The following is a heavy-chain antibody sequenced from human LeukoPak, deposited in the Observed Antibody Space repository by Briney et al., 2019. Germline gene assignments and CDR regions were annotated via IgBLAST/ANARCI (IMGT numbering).Heavy chain of an antibody. CDR2: IIQDGSEN. D-gene: IGHD6-13*01. J-gene: IGHJ4*02. Sequence: GGSLRLSCTASGFTFSIYWMTWVRQAPGKGLEWVANIIQDGSENYYVDSVKGRFTISRDNAKNSLFLQMNSLRAEDTAVYYCAGHHQAYSRTYWGQGTLVTVSS. CDR3: AGHHQAYSRTY. CDR1: GFTFSIYW. V-gene: IGHV3-7*01.